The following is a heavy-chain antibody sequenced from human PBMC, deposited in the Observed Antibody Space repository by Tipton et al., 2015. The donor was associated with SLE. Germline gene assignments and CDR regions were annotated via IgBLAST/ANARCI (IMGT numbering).Heavy chain of an antibody. V-gene: IGHV4-39*07. Sequence: TLSLTCTFSGGSVSITRHHWGWIRQPPGKGLEWIGSIFYGGSTQYNPSLKSRVTMSLDTSKNQFSLNVYSVTAADAAVYYCVRALWLDKDFAVVPPGIRLRAFDIWGQGTMVTVSS. D-gene: IGHD2-2*02. J-gene: IGHJ3*02. CDR2: IFYGGST. CDR1: GGSVSITRHH. CDR3: VRALWLDKDFAVVPPGIRLRAFDI.